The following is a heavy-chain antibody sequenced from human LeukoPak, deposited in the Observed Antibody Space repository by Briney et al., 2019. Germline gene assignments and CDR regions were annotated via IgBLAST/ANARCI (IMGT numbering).Heavy chain of an antibody. J-gene: IGHJ4*02. V-gene: IGHV4-61*02. CDR3: ARDGGEMATITGFDY. D-gene: IGHD5-24*01. CDR1: GGSISSGSYY. CDR2: IYTSGST. Sequence: SSETLSLTCTVSGGSISSGSYYWSWIRQPAGKGLEWIGRIYTSGSTNYNPSLKSRVTISVDTSKNQFSLKLSSVTAADTAVYYCARDGGEMATITGFDYWGRGTLVTVSS.